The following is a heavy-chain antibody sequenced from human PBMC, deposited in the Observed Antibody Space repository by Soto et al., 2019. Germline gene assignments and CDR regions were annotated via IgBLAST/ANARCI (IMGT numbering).Heavy chain of an antibody. CDR1: GYAFTTYG. V-gene: IGHV1-18*01. CDR2: ISAHNGNT. D-gene: IGHD1-1*01. J-gene: IGHJ4*02. Sequence: QVHLVQSGAEVKKPGASVKVSCKGSGYAFTTYGITWVRQAPGQGLEWMGWISAHNGNTNYARKLQGRVTVTRDTSTITAYMELRSLRSDETVVYYFARGGYGDYWGQGVLVTVSS. CDR3: ARGGYGDY.